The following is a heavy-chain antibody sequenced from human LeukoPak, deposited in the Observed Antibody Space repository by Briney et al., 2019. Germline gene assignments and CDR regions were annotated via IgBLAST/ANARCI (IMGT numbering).Heavy chain of an antibody. CDR3: ARETEYYYDSSGYYPHAFDI. D-gene: IGHD3-22*01. CDR2: INPNSGGT. CDR1: GYTFTGYY. Sequence: ASLKVSCKASGYTFTGYYMHWVRQAPGQGLEWMGWINPNSGGTNYAQKFQGRVTMTRDTSISTAYMELSRLRSDDTAVYYCARETEYYYDSSGYYPHAFDIWGQGTMVTVSS. V-gene: IGHV1-2*02. J-gene: IGHJ3*02.